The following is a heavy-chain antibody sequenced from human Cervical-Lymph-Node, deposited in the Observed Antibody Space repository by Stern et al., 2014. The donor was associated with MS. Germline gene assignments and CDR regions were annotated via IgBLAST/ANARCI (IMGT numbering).Heavy chain of an antibody. Sequence: EVQLVESGGGLVQPGGSLRLSCVVSGFTFNDYGMHWVRQVPGKGLEWVGGITWNGHPIAYGDSVKGRFSISRDNTKNSLYLQMNGLRPEDTALYYCARGKYYYDSSGYPNWGQGTLVTVSS. J-gene: IGHJ4*02. CDR3: ARGKYYYDSSGYPN. CDR1: GFTFNDYG. CDR2: ITWNGHPI. V-gene: IGHV3-9*01. D-gene: IGHD3-22*01.